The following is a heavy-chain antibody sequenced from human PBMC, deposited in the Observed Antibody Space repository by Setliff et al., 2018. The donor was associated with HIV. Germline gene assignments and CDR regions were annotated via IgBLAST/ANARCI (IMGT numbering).Heavy chain of an antibody. J-gene: IGHJ4*02. D-gene: IGHD2-15*01. V-gene: IGHV1-18*01. Sequence: VKVSCKASGYTFAGYGIHWVRQAPGQGLEWVGWINIYTGDRTYADNFQYRVTMTADTSTSTVYMELRHLRSDDTAVYYCARDSSASRTPPLHWGQGTLVTVSS. CDR3: ARDSSASRTPPLH. CDR2: INIYTGDR. CDR1: GYTFAGYG.